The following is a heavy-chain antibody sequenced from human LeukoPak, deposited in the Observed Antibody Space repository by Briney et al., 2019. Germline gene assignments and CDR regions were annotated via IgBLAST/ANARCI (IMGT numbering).Heavy chain of an antibody. CDR2: IYSGRTK. Sequence: VGSLRLSCAASGFTLSSSYMSWGRQAAGKGLEWVSIIYSGRTKYYPDSVKGRFTITRDNSKNTLYLQMNSLRTDDTAVYYCARESTVTTPYFDYWGQGPLVTVAS. D-gene: IGHD4-17*01. CDR1: GFTLSSSY. J-gene: IGHJ4*02. V-gene: IGHV3-53*01. CDR3: ARESTVTTPYFDY.